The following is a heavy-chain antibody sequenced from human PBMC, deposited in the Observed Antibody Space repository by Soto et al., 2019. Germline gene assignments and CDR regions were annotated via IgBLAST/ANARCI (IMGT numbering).Heavy chain of an antibody. Sequence: GGSLRLSCAASGFTFSSYWMSWVRQAPGKGLEWVANIKQDGSEKYYVDSVKGRFIISRDNAKNSLYLQMNSLRAEDTAVYYCARVGYSYGLKSYYYGMDVWGQGTTVTVSS. CDR1: GFTFSSYW. D-gene: IGHD5-18*01. V-gene: IGHV3-7*01. CDR2: IKQDGSEK. J-gene: IGHJ6*02. CDR3: ARVGYSYGLKSYYYGMDV.